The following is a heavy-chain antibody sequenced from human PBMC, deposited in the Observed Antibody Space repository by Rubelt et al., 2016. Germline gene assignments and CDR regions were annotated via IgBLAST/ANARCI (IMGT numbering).Heavy chain of an antibody. D-gene: IGHD3-10*01. CDR3: ARELVVGYSGSGRQAYFDL. CDR2: IYTMWGT. CDR1: GGSISSYY. Sequence: QVQLQESGPGLVKPSETLSLTCTVSGGSISSYYWSWIRQPAGKGLEWIGRIYTMWGTNYNPSLKSRVTTSVDTSKNQFSLKLSSGTAADTVVDYWARELVVGYSGSGRQAYFDLWGRGTLVTVSS. V-gene: IGHV4-4*07. J-gene: IGHJ2*01.